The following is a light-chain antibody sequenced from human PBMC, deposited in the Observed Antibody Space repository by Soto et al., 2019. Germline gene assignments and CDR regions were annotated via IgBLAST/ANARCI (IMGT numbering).Light chain of an antibody. J-gene: IGLJ1*01. CDR3: RSYTSSSTLGV. CDR1: SSDVGGYNY. CDR2: DVS. V-gene: IGLV2-14*01. Sequence: QSALTQPASVSGSPGQSITISCTGTSSDVGGYNYVSWYQQHPGKAPKLMIYDVSNRPSGVSNRFSGSKSRNTASLTISGLQAEDEADYYCRSYTSSSTLGVFGTGTKVTVL.